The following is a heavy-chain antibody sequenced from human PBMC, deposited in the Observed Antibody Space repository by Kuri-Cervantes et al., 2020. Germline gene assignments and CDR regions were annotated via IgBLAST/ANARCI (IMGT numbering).Heavy chain of an antibody. V-gene: IGHV1-69*13. Sequence: SVKVSCKASGGTFSSYAISWVRQAPGQGLEWMGGIIPIFGTANYAQKFQGRVTITADESTSTAYMGLSSLRSEDTAVYYCARTGGAFWSGYFFFDYWGQGTLVTVSS. D-gene: IGHD3-3*01. CDR3: ARTGGAFWSGYFFFDY. CDR2: IIPIFGTA. CDR1: GGTFSSYA. J-gene: IGHJ4*02.